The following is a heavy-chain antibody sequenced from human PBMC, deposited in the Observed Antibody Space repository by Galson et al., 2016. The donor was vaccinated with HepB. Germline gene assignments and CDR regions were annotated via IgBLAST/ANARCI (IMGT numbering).Heavy chain of an antibody. CDR3: ARDGFGDYVWGSYRWFYYYMDV. J-gene: IGHJ6*03. Sequence: SVKVSCKASGYTFTSYAMHWVRQAPGQRLEWMGWINAGNGDTKYSQNFQGRVTIIRDISASTVYMELSSLRSEDTAVYYCARDGFGDYVWGSYRWFYYYMDVWGKGTTVTVSS. CDR2: INAGNGDT. CDR1: GYTFTSYA. V-gene: IGHV1-3*01. D-gene: IGHD3-16*02.